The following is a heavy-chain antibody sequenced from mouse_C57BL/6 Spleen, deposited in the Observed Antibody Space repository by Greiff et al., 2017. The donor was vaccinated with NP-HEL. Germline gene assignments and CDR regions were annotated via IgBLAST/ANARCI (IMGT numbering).Heavy chain of an antibody. D-gene: IGHD1-2*01. V-gene: IGHV3-2*02. J-gene: IGHJ2*01. CDR2: ISYSGST. Sequence: EVQLQQSGPGLVKPSQSLSLTCTVTGYSITSGYGWNCIRQFPGNKLEWMGYISYSGSTNYNPSLKSRISITRDTSKNQFFLQLNSVTTEDTATYYCARTARIKYWGQGTTLTVSS. CDR1: GYSITSGYG. CDR3: ARTARIKY.